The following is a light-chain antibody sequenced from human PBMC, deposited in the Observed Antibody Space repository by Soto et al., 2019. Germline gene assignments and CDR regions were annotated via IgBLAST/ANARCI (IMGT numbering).Light chain of an antibody. Sequence: EIVLTQSPGTLSLSPGERATLYFRASQSVSSIYLAWYQQKPGQAPRLLIYGASSRPTGIPDRFSGSGSGTDFTLTISRLEPEDFAVYYCQQYGSSGTFGQGTKVDIK. CDR3: QQYGSSGT. J-gene: IGKJ1*01. CDR1: QSVSSIY. CDR2: GAS. V-gene: IGKV3-20*01.